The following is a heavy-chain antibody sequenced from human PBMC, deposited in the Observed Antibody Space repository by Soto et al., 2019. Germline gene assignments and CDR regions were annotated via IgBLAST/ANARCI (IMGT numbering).Heavy chain of an antibody. CDR2: ISGSGGST. Sequence: GGSLRLSCAASGFTFSSYAMSWVRQAPGKGLEWVSAISGSGGSTYYADSVKGRFTISRDNSKNTLYLQMNSLRAEDTAVYYCAKPPWYSSSSGGYYYYMDVWGKGTTVTVSS. V-gene: IGHV3-23*01. D-gene: IGHD6-6*01. J-gene: IGHJ6*03. CDR1: GFTFSSYA. CDR3: AKPPWYSSSSGGYYYYMDV.